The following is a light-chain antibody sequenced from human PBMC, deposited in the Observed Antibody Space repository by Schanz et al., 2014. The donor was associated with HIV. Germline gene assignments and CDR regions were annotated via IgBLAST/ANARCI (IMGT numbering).Light chain of an antibody. CDR2: LNCDGSH. V-gene: IGLV4-69*01. J-gene: IGLJ3*02. CDR3: QTWGTGIWV. CDR1: SGHSTYV. Sequence: QSVLTQSPSASASLGASVKLTCTLSSGHSTYVIAWHQQQPEKGPRYLMKLNCDGSHSKGDGIPDRFSGSSSGAERYLTISSLQSEDEADYYCQTWGTGIWVFGGGTKLTVL.